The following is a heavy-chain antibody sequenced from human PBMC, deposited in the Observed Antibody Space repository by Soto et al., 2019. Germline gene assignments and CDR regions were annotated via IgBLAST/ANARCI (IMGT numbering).Heavy chain of an antibody. CDR3: AREFARFPPPLAMDV. V-gene: IGHV4-30-2*01. CDR2: IYHSGTT. CDR1: GGSMSSGDYS. J-gene: IGHJ6*02. D-gene: IGHD3-3*01. Sequence: QLQLRESGSGLVKTSETLSLTCDVSGGSMSSGDYSWSWVRQPPGKGLEWIGYIYHSGTTDYNPYLKSRVTISVDRSKNQFSLRLRSVTAEDTAVYYCAREFARFPPPLAMDVWGPGTTVTVSS.